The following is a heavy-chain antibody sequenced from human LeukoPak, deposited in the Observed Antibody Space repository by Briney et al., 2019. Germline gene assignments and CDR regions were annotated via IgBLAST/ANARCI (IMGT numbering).Heavy chain of an antibody. CDR2: ISDDGRS. V-gene: IGHV3-30*04. D-gene: IGHD5-12*01. J-gene: IGHJ4*02. CDR3: ASTSGYDFWDMGY. CDR1: GFAFSKYA. Sequence: GGSLRLSCAASGFAFSKYAMHWVRQAPGKGLEWVTIISDDGRSNYADSVEGRFTISRDNSKNTLYLQMSSLRAEDTAVYYRASTSGYDFWDMGYWGQGTLVTVSS.